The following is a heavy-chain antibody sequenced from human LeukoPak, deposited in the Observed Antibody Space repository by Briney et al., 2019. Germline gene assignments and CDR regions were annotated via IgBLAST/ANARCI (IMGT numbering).Heavy chain of an antibody. D-gene: IGHD2-15*01. CDR2: INPSSGGT. CDR3: AIGRIGYCSGGSCYFY. CDR1: GCSFTGYY. Sequence: ASVKVSCKASGCSFTGYYMHWVRQAPGQGLEWMGWINPSSGGTNYAQKFQGRVTMTRDTSISTAYMELSRLRSDDTAVYYCAIGRIGYCSGGSCYFYWGQGTLVTVSS. V-gene: IGHV1-2*02. J-gene: IGHJ4*02.